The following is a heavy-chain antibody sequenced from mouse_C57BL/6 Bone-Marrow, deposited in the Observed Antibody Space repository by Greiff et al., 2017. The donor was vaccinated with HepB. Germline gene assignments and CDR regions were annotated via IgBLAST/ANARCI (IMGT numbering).Heavy chain of an antibody. CDR2: INPSTGGT. CDR3: ARKSQGY. CDR1: GYSFTGYY. J-gene: IGHJ2*01. V-gene: IGHV1-42*01. Sequence: EVQLQQSGPELVKPGASVKISCKASGYSFTGYYMNWVKQSPEKSLEWIGEINPSTGGTTYNQKFKAKATLTVDKSSSTAYMQLKSLTSEDSAVYYCARKSQGYWGQGTTLTVSS. D-gene: IGHD3-2*02.